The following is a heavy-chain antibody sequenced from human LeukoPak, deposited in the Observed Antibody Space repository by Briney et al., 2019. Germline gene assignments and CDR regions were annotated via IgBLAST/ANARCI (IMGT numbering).Heavy chain of an antibody. CDR1: GFTFSSYA. V-gene: IGHV3-23*01. D-gene: IGHD3-16*01. Sequence: GGSLRLSCAASGFTFSSYAMSWVRQAPGKGLEWVSAISGSGGSTYCADSVKGRFTISRDNSKNTLYLQMNSLRAEDTAVYYCAKENMITFGGPRDYFDYWGQGTLVTVSS. J-gene: IGHJ4*02. CDR3: AKENMITFGGPRDYFDY. CDR2: ISGSGGST.